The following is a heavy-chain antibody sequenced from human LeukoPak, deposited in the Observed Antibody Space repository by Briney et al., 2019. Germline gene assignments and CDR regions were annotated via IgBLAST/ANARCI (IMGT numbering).Heavy chain of an antibody. CDR1: GFTFSSHW. D-gene: IGHD6-19*01. V-gene: IGHV3-7*01. CDR3: ARDQAVAGTLEYFQH. CDR2: IKEDGSEK. Sequence: GGSLRLSCAASGFTFSSHWMNWVRQAPGKGLEWVANIKEDGSEKDYVDSVKGRFTISRDNAKNSLYLQMNSLRAEDTAVYYCARDQAVAGTLEYFQHWGQGTLVTVSS. J-gene: IGHJ1*01.